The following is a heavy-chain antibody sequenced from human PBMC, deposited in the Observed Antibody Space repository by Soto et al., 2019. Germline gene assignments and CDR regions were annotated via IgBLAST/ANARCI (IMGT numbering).Heavy chain of an antibody. CDR2: IYYSGST. CDR1: GGSISSYY. Sequence: PSETLSLTCTVSGGSISSYYWSWIRQPPGKGLEWIGYIYYSGSTNYNPSLKSRVTISVDTSKNQFSLKLSSVTAEDTAVYYCASSYGSGRAFDIWGQGTMVTVSS. CDR3: ASSYGSGRAFDI. V-gene: IGHV4-59*01. J-gene: IGHJ3*02. D-gene: IGHD3-10*01.